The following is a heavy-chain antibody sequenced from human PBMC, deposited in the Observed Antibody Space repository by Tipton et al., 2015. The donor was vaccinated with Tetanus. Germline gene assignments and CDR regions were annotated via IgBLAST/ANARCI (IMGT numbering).Heavy chain of an antibody. CDR2: IYYTGST. J-gene: IGHJ3*02. CDR3: ARWTASGKGAFDI. V-gene: IGHV4-59*05. CDR1: GGSISSYY. D-gene: IGHD3/OR15-3a*01. Sequence: TLSLTCTVSGGSISSYYWSRIRQPPGKGPEWIGSIYYTGSTYYNPSLKSRVTISEDTSKNQFSLKLSSVIAADTAMYYCARWTASGKGAFDIWGHGTMVTVSS.